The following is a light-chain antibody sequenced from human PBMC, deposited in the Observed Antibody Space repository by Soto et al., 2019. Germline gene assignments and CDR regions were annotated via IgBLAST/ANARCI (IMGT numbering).Light chain of an antibody. CDR2: DAS. CDR1: QSISSW. CDR3: QQYNPPQRYT. Sequence: DIQMTQSPSTLSASVGDRVTITCRASQSISSWLAWYQQKPGKAPKLLIYDASSLESGVPSRFSGSGSGTEFTLTLSSLQPDDFATYYCQQYNPPQRYTFGQGTKLEIK. J-gene: IGKJ2*01. V-gene: IGKV1-5*01.